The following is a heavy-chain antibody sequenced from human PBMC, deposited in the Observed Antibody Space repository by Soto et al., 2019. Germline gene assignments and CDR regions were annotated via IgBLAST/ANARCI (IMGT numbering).Heavy chain of an antibody. Sequence: QVQLVESGGGGVQPGRSLRLSCAASGFTFSSYGMHWVRQAPGKGLEWVAVIWYDGSNKYYADSVKGRFTISRDNSKNALYLQMNSLRAEDTAVYYCARDAAAAGYGMDVWGQGTKVTVSS. CDR1: GFTFSSYG. V-gene: IGHV3-33*01. CDR2: IWYDGSNK. CDR3: ARDAAAAGYGMDV. D-gene: IGHD6-13*01. J-gene: IGHJ6*02.